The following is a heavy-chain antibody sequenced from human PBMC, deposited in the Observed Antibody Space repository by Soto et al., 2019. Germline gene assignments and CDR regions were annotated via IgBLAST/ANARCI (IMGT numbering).Heavy chain of an antibody. CDR3: ARADYGDSENY. V-gene: IGHV3-7*04. Sequence: GGSLRLSCAASGFTFSSYWMSWVRQAPGKGLEWVANIKQDGSEKYYVDSVRGRFTISRDNAKNSLYLQMNSLRAEDTAVYYCARADYGDSENYWGQGTLVTVSS. CDR2: IKQDGSEK. J-gene: IGHJ4*02. D-gene: IGHD4-17*01. CDR1: GFTFSSYW.